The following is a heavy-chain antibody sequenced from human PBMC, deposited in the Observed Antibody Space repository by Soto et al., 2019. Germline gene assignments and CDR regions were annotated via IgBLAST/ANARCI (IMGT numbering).Heavy chain of an antibody. D-gene: IGHD2-8*02. CDR1: GGSISSYY. J-gene: IGHJ6*03. CDR3: ARDTGEIRHYYYYMDV. Sequence: QVQLQESGPGLVKPSETLSLTCTVSGGSISSYYWSWIRQPPGKGLEWIGYIYYSGSTNYNPSLKSRVTISVDTSKNQFSLKLSSVTAADTAVYYCARDTGEIRHYYYYMDVWGKGTTVTVSS. V-gene: IGHV4-59*01. CDR2: IYYSGST.